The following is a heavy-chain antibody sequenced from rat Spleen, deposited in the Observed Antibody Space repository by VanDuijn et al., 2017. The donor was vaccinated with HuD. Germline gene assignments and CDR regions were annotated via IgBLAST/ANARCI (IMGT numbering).Heavy chain of an antibody. Sequence: EVQLQESGPGLVKPSQSLSLTCSVTGHSISSGYRWNWIRKFPGNELEWMGYINSAGSTIYNPSLQSRISITLDTSKNQFFLQLNSVTTEDTATYYCARGAGYVLDAWGQGASVTVSS. CDR1: GHSISSGYR. V-gene: IGHV3-3*01. J-gene: IGHJ4*01. D-gene: IGHD1-4*01. CDR2: INSAGST. CDR3: ARGAGYVLDA.